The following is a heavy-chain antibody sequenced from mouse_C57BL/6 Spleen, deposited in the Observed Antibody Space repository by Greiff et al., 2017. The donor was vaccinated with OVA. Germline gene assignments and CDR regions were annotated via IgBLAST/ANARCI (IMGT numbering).Heavy chain of an antibody. CDR2: ISSGSSTI. CDR1: GFTFSDYG. Sequence: EVQGVESGGGLVKPGGSLKLSCAASGFTFSDYGMHWVRQAPEKGLEWVAYISSGSSTIYYADTVKGRFTISRDNAKNTLFLQMTSLRSEDTAMYYCARPYYDYDEVYFDYWGQGTTLTVSS. V-gene: IGHV5-17*01. D-gene: IGHD2-4*01. J-gene: IGHJ2*01. CDR3: ARPYYDYDEVYFDY.